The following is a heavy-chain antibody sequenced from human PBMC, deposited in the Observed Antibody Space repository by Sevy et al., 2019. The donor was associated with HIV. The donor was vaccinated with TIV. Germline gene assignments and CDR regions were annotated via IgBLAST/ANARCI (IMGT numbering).Heavy chain of an antibody. CDR3: GKCTLGVYDPTNRKCGMDV. CDR1: GYNFINYG. Sequence: ASVKVSCKASGYNFINYGISWVRQAPGQGLEWVGGSSPFTGSPNYPQKLQDRVTVTKDTATNTAYMELRNLRSEDTAVYYGGKCTLGVYDPTNRKCGMDVWGQGTTVTVSS. V-gene: IGHV1-18*01. CDR2: SSPFTGSP. J-gene: IGHJ6*02. D-gene: IGHD5-12*01.